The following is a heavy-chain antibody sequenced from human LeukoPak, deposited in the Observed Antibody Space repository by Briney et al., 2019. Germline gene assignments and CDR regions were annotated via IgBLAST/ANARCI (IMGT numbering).Heavy chain of an antibody. CDR2: ISAYNGNT. D-gene: IGHD3-22*01. Sequence: ASVKVSCKASGYTFNAYYITWVRQAPGQGLEWMGWISAYNGNTNYAQKFQGRVTMTTDTSTSTAYMELRSLRSDDTAVYYCARDGDDSGYCAYWGQGTLVTVSS. V-gene: IGHV1-18*01. CDR1: GYTFNAYY. CDR3: ARDGDDSGYCAY. J-gene: IGHJ4*02.